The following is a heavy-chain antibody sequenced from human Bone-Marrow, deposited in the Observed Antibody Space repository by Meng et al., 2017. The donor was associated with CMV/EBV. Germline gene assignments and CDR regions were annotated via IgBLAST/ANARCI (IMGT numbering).Heavy chain of an antibody. CDR1: GGSFSGYY. V-gene: IGHV4-34*01. Sequence: SETLSLTCAVYGGSFSGYYWSWIRQPPGKGLEWIGEINHSGSTNYNPSLKSRVTISVDTSKNQFSLKLSSVTAADTAVYYCARVPVNFSNTETHAFYIWGQGTMVTVSS. CDR2: INHSGST. CDR3: ARVPVNFSNTETHAFYI. J-gene: IGHJ3*02. D-gene: IGHD2/OR15-2a*01.